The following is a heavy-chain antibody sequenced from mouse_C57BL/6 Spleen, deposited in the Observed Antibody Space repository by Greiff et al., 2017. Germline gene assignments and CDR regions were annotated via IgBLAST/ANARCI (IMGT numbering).Heavy chain of an antibody. J-gene: IGHJ2*01. Sequence: QVQLQQPGAELVKPGASVKVSCKASGYTFTSYWMHWVKQRPGQGLEWIGRIHPSDSDTNYNQKFEGKATLTVDKSSSTAYMQLSSLTAEDSAVYYCAAYEYEEDYFGYWGQGTTLTVSS. D-gene: IGHD2-4*01. CDR3: AAYEYEEDYFGY. CDR1: GYTFTSYW. CDR2: IHPSDSDT. V-gene: IGHV1-74*01.